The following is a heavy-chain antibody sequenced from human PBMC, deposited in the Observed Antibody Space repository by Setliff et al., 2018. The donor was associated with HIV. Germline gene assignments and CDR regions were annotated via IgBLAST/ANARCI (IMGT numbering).Heavy chain of an antibody. CDR1: GGSFSSYS. D-gene: IGHD1-26*01. J-gene: IGHJ4*01. Sequence: GASVKVSCKASGGSFSSYSISWVRQAPGQGLEWMGGIIPIFGTVNYAQRFQGRVTISADGSTSSAYMELNSLRSEDTAVYYCARARNKWGTFDYWGQGTLVPSPQ. CDR2: IIPIFGTV. V-gene: IGHV1-69*13. CDR3: ARARNKWGTFDY.